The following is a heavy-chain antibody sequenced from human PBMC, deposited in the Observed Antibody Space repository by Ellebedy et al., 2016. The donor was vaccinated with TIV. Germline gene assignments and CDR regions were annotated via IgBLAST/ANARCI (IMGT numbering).Heavy chain of an antibody. CDR1: GFTVSSNY. Sequence: PGGSLRLSCAASGFTVSSNYMSWVRQAPGKGLDWVSVIYRGGSIYYADSVKGRFTISRDNFNNTLYLQMNSLRAEDTAVYYCARGKYSGYDYLSGVWGQGTLVTVSS. CDR2: IYRGGSI. J-gene: IGHJ4*02. V-gene: IGHV3-66*01. CDR3: ARGKYSGYDYLSGV. D-gene: IGHD5-12*01.